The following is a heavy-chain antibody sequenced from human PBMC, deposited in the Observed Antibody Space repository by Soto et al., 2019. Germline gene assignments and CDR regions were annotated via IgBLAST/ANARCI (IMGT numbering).Heavy chain of an antibody. CDR2: IYYSGNT. V-gene: IGHV4-31*03. D-gene: IGHD2-15*01. Sequence: QVQLQESGPGLVEPSQTLSLTCTVSGGSISSSGYYWSWIRQHPGKGLEWIGYIYYSGNTYYNPSLKSRVTISVDTSKNQFSLKVNSVTAADTAVYYCARWGVAATPHWFDPWGQGTLVTVSS. CDR1: GGSISSSGYY. J-gene: IGHJ5*02. CDR3: ARWGVAATPHWFDP.